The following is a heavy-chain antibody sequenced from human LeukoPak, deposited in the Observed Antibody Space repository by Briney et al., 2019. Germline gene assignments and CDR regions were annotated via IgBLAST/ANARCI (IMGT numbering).Heavy chain of an antibody. V-gene: IGHV3-30*04. Sequence: GRSLRLSCAASRFTFSTYAMHRVRQAPGKGLEWLSVISNDGRDNHYADSVKGRFTISRDNSKNTLFLQMNSLRGEDTAVYYWARDVSVAAADYYFHHWGQGTLVTVSS. CDR1: RFTFSTYA. J-gene: IGHJ4*02. D-gene: IGHD2-15*01. CDR2: ISNDGRDN. CDR3: ARDVSVAAADYYFHH.